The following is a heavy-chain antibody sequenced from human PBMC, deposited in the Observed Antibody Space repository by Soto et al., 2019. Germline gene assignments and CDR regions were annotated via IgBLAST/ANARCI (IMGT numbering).Heavy chain of an antibody. J-gene: IGHJ4*02. CDR3: ARAGVTPHFFDY. CDR1: GFTFSSYW. D-gene: IGHD3-3*02. CDR2: FESGGSI. Sequence: GGSLRLSCAASGFTFSSYWMSWVRQAPGKGLDWVSVFESGGSIYYADSVKGRFIISRDYAKNTVDLQMNSLRVEDTAVYYCARAGVTPHFFDYWGQGTLVTVS. V-gene: IGHV3-53*01.